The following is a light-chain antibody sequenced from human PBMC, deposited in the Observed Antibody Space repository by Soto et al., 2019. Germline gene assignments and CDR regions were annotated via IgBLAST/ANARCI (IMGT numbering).Light chain of an antibody. V-gene: IGLV2-14*03. Sequence: QSVLTQPASVSGSPEQSITISCTGTSSDVGGYNYVSWFQQHPGKAPKLKIYEVSNRPSGVSNRFSGSKSGYTASLTISELQAEDEADYYCTSFTSSSTWVFGGGTK. J-gene: IGLJ3*02. CDR2: EVS. CDR1: SSDVGGYNY. CDR3: TSFTSSSTWV.